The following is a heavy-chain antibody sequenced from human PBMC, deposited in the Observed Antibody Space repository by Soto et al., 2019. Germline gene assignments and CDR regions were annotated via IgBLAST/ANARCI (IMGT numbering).Heavy chain of an antibody. CDR3: ARIVVPVIAGVCYYVMDV. J-gene: IGHJ6*02. D-gene: IGHD2-21*01. Sequence: GGSLRLSCAASGFTFSDHYMDWVRQGPGKGLEWVGRSRDKAHSYTTEYAASVKGRFTISRDDSKNSLYLQMNSLQTEDTAVYYCARIVVPVIAGVCYYVMDVCGQGTTVTVYS. CDR2: SRDKAHSYTT. V-gene: IGHV3-72*01. CDR1: GFTFSDHY.